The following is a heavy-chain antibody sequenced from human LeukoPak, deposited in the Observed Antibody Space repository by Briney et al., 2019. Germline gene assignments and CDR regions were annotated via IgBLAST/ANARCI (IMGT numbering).Heavy chain of an antibody. D-gene: IGHD3-9*01. J-gene: IGHJ4*02. CDR3: ARDQQRDILTGYYKYPFDY. Sequence: GGSLRLSCAASGFTFNNYAMTWVRQAPGKGLEWVSAVSGRGDGTYYANSVKGRFTISRDNSKNTLYLEMNSLRAEDTAVYYCARDQQRDILTGYYKYPFDYWGQGTLVTVSS. V-gene: IGHV3-23*01. CDR2: VSGRGDGT. CDR1: GFTFNNYA.